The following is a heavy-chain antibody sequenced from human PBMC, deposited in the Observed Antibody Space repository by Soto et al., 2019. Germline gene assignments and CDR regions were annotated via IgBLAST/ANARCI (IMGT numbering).Heavy chain of an antibody. CDR1: GGSISRSTYY. D-gene: IGHD2-2*02. J-gene: IGHJ5*02. Sequence: SETLSLTCTVSGGSISRSTYYWGWIRQPPGKGLEWIGSIYYSGSTYYRPSLKSRVTISVDTSKNQFSLKLSSVTAADTPVYYCATQVPAAIRLGWFDPWGQGTLVTVSS. CDR3: ATQVPAAIRLGWFDP. CDR2: IYYSGST. V-gene: IGHV4-39*01.